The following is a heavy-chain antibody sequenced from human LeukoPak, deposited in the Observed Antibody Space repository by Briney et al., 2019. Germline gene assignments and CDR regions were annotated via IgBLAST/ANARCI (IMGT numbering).Heavy chain of an antibody. CDR3: ARDPSSTYYYDSSGPYDY. CDR1: GFTFSSYA. CDR2: ISGSGDST. V-gene: IGHV3-23*01. J-gene: IGHJ4*02. Sequence: PGGSLRLSCAASGFTFSSYAMSWVRQAPGKGLEWVSAISGSGDSTYYADSVKGRFTISRDNSKNTLYLQMNSLRAEDTAVYYCARDPSSTYYYDSSGPYDYWGQGTLVTVSS. D-gene: IGHD3-22*01.